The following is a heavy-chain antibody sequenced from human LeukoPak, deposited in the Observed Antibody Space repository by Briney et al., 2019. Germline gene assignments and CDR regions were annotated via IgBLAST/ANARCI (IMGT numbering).Heavy chain of an antibody. V-gene: IGHV3-69-1*01. Sequence: PGGSLRLSCAASGFTFSDYYMSWVRQAPGERLEWVSSISSLSNNIYYTDSVKGRFTISRDNAKNSLYLLMNSLRVEDTAVYYCARSWIQLWSYFDYWGQGTLVTVSS. D-gene: IGHD5-18*01. CDR1: GFTFSDYY. CDR2: ISSLSNNI. J-gene: IGHJ4*02. CDR3: ARSWIQLWSYFDY.